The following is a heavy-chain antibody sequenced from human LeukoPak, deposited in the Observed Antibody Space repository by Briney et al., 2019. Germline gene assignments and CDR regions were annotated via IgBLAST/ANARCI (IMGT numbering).Heavy chain of an antibody. Sequence: NPSETLSLTCTVSGGSISDSYWTWLRQPPGTGLEWLGYISYSGSTNYNPSLKSRVTISLDASKNQFSLKLSSVTAADTAVYYCAKNEGHYDGVGRYLTTADYWGQGTLVTVSS. CDR3: AKNEGHYDGVGRYLTTADY. J-gene: IGHJ4*02. CDR2: ISYSGST. CDR1: GGSISDSY. V-gene: IGHV4-59*01. D-gene: IGHD3-22*01.